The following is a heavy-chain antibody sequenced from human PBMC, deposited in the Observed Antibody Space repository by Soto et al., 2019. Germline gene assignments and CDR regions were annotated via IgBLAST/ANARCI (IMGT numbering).Heavy chain of an antibody. CDR3: AFSSSEGHDYYYYGMDV. J-gene: IGHJ6*02. V-gene: IGHV1-69*06. D-gene: IGHD6-13*01. CDR1: GGTFSSYA. Sequence: SVKVSCKASGGTFSSYAISWVRQAPGQGLEWMGGIIPIFGTANYAQKFQGRVTITADKSTSTAYMELSSLRSEDTAVYYCAFSSSEGHDYYYYGMDVWGQGTTVTVSS. CDR2: IIPIFGTA.